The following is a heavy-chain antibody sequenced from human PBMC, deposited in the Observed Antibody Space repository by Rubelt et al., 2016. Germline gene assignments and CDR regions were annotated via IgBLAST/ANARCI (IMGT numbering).Heavy chain of an antibody. D-gene: IGHD6-19*01. J-gene: IGHJ4*02. Sequence: SYGISWVRQATGQGLEWMGWMNPNSGNTGYAQKFQGRVTMTRNTSISTAYMEVSSLRSEDTAVYYCARGVKGIAVAGNYWGQGTLVTVSS. V-gene: IGHV1-8*02. CDR2: MNPNSGNT. CDR3: ARGVKGIAVAGNY. CDR1: SYG.